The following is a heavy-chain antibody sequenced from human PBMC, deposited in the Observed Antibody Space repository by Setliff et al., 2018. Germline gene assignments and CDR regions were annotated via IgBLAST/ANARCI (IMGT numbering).Heavy chain of an antibody. J-gene: IGHJ6*02. CDR2: ISYDGTYK. CDR3: ARGGYSVTANYYGLDV. Sequence: GGSLRLSCAASKFDFDRFSMHWVRQAPGKGLEWVAVISYDGTYKYYVDSVKGRFTISRDNSRNTLFLQMNSLTAEDTAIYYCARGGYSVTANYYGLDVWGQGTTVTVSS. D-gene: IGHD2-21*02. V-gene: IGHV3-30-3*01. CDR1: KFDFDRFS.